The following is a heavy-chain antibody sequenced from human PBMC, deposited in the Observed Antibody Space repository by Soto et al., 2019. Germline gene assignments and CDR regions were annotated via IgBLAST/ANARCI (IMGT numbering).Heavy chain of an antibody. CDR1: SYG. CDR3: AKDRRGIQLWSPVLVY. V-gene: IGHV3-30*18. D-gene: IGHD5-18*01. CDR2: ISYDGSNK. J-gene: IGHJ4*02. Sequence: SYGGRCILKTPGKGLEWVAVISYDGSNKYYADSVKGRFTISRDNSKNTLYLQMNSLRAEDTAVYYCAKDRRGIQLWSPVLVYWGQATLVTLSS.